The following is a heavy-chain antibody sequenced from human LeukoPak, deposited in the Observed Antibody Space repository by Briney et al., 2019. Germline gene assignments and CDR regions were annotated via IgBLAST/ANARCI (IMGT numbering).Heavy chain of an antibody. CDR1: GFTFSDYY. V-gene: IGHV3-11*04. CDR3: ARGEYDFWSGYYGLRYYYGMDV. D-gene: IGHD3-3*01. Sequence: PGGSLRLSCAASGFTFSDYYMSWIRQAPGKGLEWVSYIGSSGSTIYYADSVKGRFTISRDNAKNSLYLQMNSLRAEDTAVYYCARGEYDFWSGYYGLRYYYGMDVWGQGTTVTVSS. J-gene: IGHJ6*02. CDR2: IGSSGSTI.